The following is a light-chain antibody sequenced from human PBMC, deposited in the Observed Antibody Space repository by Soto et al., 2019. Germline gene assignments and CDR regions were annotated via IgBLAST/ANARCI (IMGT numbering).Light chain of an antibody. V-gene: IGLV4-60*02. CDR1: SGHSSYI. Sequence: QAVVTQSSSASASLGSSVKRTCTLSSGHSSYIIAWHQQKPGKAPRYLMKLEGSGSYNKGSGVPDRFSGSSSGADRYLTISYLQFEDEADYYCETWDSNTRVFGGGTKLTVL. CDR2: LEGSGSY. CDR3: ETWDSNTRV. J-gene: IGLJ2*01.